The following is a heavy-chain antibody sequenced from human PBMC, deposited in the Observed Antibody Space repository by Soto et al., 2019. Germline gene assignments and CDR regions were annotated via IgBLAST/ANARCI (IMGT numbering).Heavy chain of an antibody. J-gene: IGHJ3*02. D-gene: IGHD2-2*02. Sequence: EFQLVESGGGLVRPGGSLRLSCADSGFTFSSYSMNWVRQAPGKGLEWVSSISSTSSPIFYAASVEGRFTISRDNAKRTLYLQMNSLRVEDTAVYYCLRGGRGYTKDDVLDTWGPGTMVTVSS. CDR3: LRGGRGYTKDDVLDT. CDR2: ISSTSSPI. V-gene: IGHV3-21*01. CDR1: GFTFSSYS.